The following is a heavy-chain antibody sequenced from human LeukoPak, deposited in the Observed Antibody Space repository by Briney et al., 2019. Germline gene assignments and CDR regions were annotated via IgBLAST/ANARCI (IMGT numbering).Heavy chain of an antibody. Sequence: PGGSLRLSCAASGFTFSSYAMHWVRQAPGKGLEWVAVISYDGSNKYYADSVKGRFTISRDNSKNTLYLQMNSLRAEDTAVYYCARGEDSGSYWGQGTLVTVSS. CDR2: ISYDGSNK. CDR1: GFTFSSYA. D-gene: IGHD1-26*01. CDR3: ARGEDSGSY. J-gene: IGHJ4*02. V-gene: IGHV3-30-3*01.